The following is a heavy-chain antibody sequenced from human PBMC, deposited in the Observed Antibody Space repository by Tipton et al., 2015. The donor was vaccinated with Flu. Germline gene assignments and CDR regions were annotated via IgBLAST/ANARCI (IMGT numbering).Heavy chain of an antibody. D-gene: IGHD3-10*02. J-gene: IGHJ4*02. CDR2: VSYSGNT. CDR1: GGSINNYY. Sequence: TLSLTCSVSGGSINNYYLSWIRQPPGKGLEWIGSVSYSGNTHYNPSLKSRVAMSVDTSKNQLSLKLRSVTAADTAVYYCARLSYYDVDLRNFYFDYWGQGALVTVSS. CDR3: ARLSYYDVDLRNFYFDY. V-gene: IGHV4-59*08.